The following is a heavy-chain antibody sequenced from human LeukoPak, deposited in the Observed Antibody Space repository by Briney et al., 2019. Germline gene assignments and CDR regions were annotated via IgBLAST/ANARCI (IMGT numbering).Heavy chain of an antibody. CDR2: VFNGGST. D-gene: IGHD6-13*01. Sequence: PSETLSLTCTVSGGSMNSHYWSWIRQPPGKGLEWIGYVFNGGSTNYNPSLKSRVTMSVDTSRDQFSLRLTSVTAADTAIYYCATRPAGSTWYGVFDYWSQGTLVTVSS. CDR1: GGSMNSHY. J-gene: IGHJ4*02. CDR3: ATRPAGSTWYGVFDY. V-gene: IGHV4-59*11.